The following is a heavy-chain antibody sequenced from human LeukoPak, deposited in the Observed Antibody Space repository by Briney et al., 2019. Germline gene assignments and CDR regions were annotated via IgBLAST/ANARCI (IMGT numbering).Heavy chain of an antibody. J-gene: IGHJ4*02. CDR2: IYTSGST. CDR1: GGSISSYY. CDR3: ARVTRRYCTNGVCYSGIDY. D-gene: IGHD2-8*01. Sequence: SETLSLTCTVSGGSISSYYWSWIRQPAGKGLEWIGCIYTSGSTNYNPSLKSRVTMSVDTSKNQFSLKLSSVTAAGTAVYYCARVTRRYCTNGVCYSGIDYWGQGTLVTVSS. V-gene: IGHV4-4*07.